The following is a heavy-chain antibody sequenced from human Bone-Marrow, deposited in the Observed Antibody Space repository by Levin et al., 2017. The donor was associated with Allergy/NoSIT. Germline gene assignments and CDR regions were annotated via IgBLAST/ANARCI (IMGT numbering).Heavy chain of an antibody. CDR3: VRVYYYDGSGYSYEDS. D-gene: IGHD3-22*01. Sequence: PGGSLRLSCKASGYTFTGYHIHWVRQAPGQGLEWMGWFNPNSGGADYAQNFQGRVTMTRDTSFSTAYMELSSLRSDDTAVYFCVRVYYYDGSGYSYEDSWGQGTLVTVSS. V-gene: IGHV1-2*02. CDR2: FNPNSGGA. CDR1: GYTFTGYH. J-gene: IGHJ4*02.